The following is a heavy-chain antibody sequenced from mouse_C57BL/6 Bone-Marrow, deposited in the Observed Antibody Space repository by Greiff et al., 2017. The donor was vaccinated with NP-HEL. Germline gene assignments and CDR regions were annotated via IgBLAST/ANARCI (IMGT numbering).Heavy chain of an antibody. D-gene: IGHD1-1*01. J-gene: IGHJ3*01. Sequence: VQLQQSGAELARPGASVKLSCKASGYTFTSYGISWVKQRTGQGLEWIGEIYPRSGNTYYNEKFKGKATLTADKSSSTAYMELRSLTSEDSAVYFYARWGYDSSLAWFAYWGQGTLVTVSA. V-gene: IGHV1-81*01. CDR2: IYPRSGNT. CDR1: GYTFTSYG. CDR3: ARWGYDSSLAWFAY.